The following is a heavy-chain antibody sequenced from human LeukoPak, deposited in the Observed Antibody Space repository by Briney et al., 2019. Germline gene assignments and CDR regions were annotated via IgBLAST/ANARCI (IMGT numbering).Heavy chain of an antibody. CDR2: IYSGGST. CDR1: GFTVSSNY. J-gene: IGHJ4*02. CDR3: ARDRDDYPDY. Sequence: GGSLRLSCAASGFTVSSNYMSWVRQAPGKGLEWVSVIYSGGSTYYADSVKGRFTISRDNSKNTLYPQMNSLRAEDTAVYYCARDRDDYPDYWGQGTLVTVSS. V-gene: IGHV3-53*01.